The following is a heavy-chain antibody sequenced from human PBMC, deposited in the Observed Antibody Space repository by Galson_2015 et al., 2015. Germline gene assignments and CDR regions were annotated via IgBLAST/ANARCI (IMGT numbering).Heavy chain of an antibody. CDR3: ARTMTTVTIAWFDP. Sequence: SLRLSCAASGFTFSSYEMNWVRQAPGKGLEWVSYISSSGSTIYYADSVKGRFTISRDNAKNSLYLQMNSLRAEDTAVYYCARTMTTVTIAWFDPWGQGTLVTVSS. CDR2: ISSSGSTI. J-gene: IGHJ5*02. D-gene: IGHD4-17*01. V-gene: IGHV3-48*03. CDR1: GFTFSSYE.